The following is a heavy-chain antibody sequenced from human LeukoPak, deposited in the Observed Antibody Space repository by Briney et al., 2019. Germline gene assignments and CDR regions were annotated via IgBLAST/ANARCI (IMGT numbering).Heavy chain of an antibody. CDR1: GGSISSYY. CDR3: ARMGGYSGYATH. CDR2: IHSSGNT. Sequence: SETLSLTCTVSGGSISSYYWSWIRQPPGKGLEWIGYIHSSGNTNYNPSLKSRVPISVDTSKNQFSLKLSSVTAADTAVYYCARMGGYSGYATHWGQGTLVTVSS. V-gene: IGHV4-59*08. J-gene: IGHJ4*02. D-gene: IGHD5-12*01.